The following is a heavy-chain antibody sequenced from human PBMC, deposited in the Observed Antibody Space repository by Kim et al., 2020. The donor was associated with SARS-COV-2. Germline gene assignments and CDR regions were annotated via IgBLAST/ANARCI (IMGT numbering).Heavy chain of an antibody. V-gene: IGHV3-23*01. CDR3: ANSVVGDYCSGGSCYSGFDY. D-gene: IGHD2-15*01. J-gene: IGHJ4*02. Sequence: GGSLRLSCAASGFTFSSYAMSWVRQAPGKGLEWVSAISGSGGSTYYADSVKGRFTISRDNSKNTLYLQMNSLRAEDTAVYYCANSVVGDYCSGGSCYSGFDYWCQATLVTVSS. CDR1: GFTFSSYA. CDR2: ISGSGGST.